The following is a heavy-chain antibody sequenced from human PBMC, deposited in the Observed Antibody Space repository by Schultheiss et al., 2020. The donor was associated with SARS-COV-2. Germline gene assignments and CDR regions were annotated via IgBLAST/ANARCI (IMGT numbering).Heavy chain of an antibody. V-gene: IGHV4-59*01. D-gene: IGHD6-19*01. CDR2: IYYSGTT. J-gene: IGHJ3*02. Sequence: SETLSLTCTVSGGSISSYYWSWIRQHPGKGLEWIGYIYYSGTTDYNPSLKSRVTISVDRSKNQFSLKLSSVTAADTAVYYCASTPRSSGWYLDAFDIWGQGTMVTVSS. CDR3: ASTPRSSGWYLDAFDI. CDR1: GGSISSYY.